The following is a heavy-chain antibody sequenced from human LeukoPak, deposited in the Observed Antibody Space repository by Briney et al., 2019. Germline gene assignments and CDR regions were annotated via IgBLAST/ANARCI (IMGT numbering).Heavy chain of an antibody. CDR1: RSTFSSYW. V-gene: IGHV3-74*01. Sequence: GGSLRLSCAASRSTFSSYWMHWVRQAPGKGLVWVSRVNSDGSSTNYADSVKGRFTISRDNAKNTLYLQMNSLGAEDTAVYYCATEGPLPGGHDYWGQGTLVTVFS. J-gene: IGHJ4*02. CDR2: VNSDGSST. D-gene: IGHD2-15*01. CDR3: ATEGPLPGGHDY.